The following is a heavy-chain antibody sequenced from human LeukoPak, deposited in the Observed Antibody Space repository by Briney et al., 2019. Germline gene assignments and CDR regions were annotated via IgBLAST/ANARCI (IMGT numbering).Heavy chain of an antibody. D-gene: IGHD3-3*01. CDR3: ARVSPLYYDFWSGYYPYYGMDV. CDR1: GFTFSSYW. V-gene: IGHV3-7*01. Sequence: PGGSLRLSCAASGFTFSSYWMSWVRQAPGKGLEWVANIKQDGGEKYYVDSVKGRFTISRDNAKNSLCLQMNSLRAEDTAVYYCARVSPLYYDFWSGYYPYYGMDVWGQGTTVTVSS. CDR2: IKQDGGEK. J-gene: IGHJ6*02.